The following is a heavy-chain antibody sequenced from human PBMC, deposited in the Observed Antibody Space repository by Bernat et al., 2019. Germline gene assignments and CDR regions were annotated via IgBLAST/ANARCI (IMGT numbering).Heavy chain of an antibody. CDR2: IYYSGNT. J-gene: IGHJ4*02. V-gene: IGHV4-31*03. Sequence: QVQLQESGPGLVKPSQTLSLTCTVPGDSISSTGYYWTWIRQHPEKGLEWIGYIYYSGNTYYKPSLKSRVTMSVDTSKNQFSLKLTSVTAADTAVYYCAREVSIFGVVDYWGQGTLVTVFS. D-gene: IGHD3-3*01. CDR3: AREVSIFGVVDY. CDR1: GDSISSTGYY.